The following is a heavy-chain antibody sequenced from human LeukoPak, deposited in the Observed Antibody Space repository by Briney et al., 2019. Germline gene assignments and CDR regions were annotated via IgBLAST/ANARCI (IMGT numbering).Heavy chain of an antibody. D-gene: IGHD1-26*01. J-gene: IGHJ3*02. CDR1: GFTFSSYA. CDR2: ISGSGGST. Sequence: PGGSLRLSCAASGFTFSSYAMSWVRQAPGKGLEWVSAISGSGGSTYYADSVKGRFTISRDNSKNTLYLQMNSLRAEDTAVYYCAKDLWRGSYLGAIGAFDIWGQGTMVTVSS. V-gene: IGHV3-23*01. CDR3: AKDLWRGSYLGAIGAFDI.